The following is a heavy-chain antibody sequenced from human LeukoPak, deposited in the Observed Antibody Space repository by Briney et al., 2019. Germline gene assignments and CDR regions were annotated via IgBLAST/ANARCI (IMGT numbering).Heavy chain of an antibody. CDR3: ARPAYTAAYDL. CDR1: GFIFRTYW. Sequence: GGSLRLSCAASGFIFRTYWMMWARQAPGKGLEWVANMKGDGSEIHYVDSVKGRFTISRDNAKNSLYLQMNSLRPEDTAVYYCARPAYTAAYDLWGQGTMVTVSS. J-gene: IGHJ3*01. V-gene: IGHV3-7*01. D-gene: IGHD3-16*01. CDR2: MKGDGSEI.